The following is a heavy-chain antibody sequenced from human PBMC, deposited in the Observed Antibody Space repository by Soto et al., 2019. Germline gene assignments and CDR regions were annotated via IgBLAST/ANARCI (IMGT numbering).Heavy chain of an antibody. D-gene: IGHD3-22*01. CDR2: IKQDGSEK. CDR3: AGNLNYYDSSGYYYHYYYGMDV. V-gene: IGHV3-7*01. Sequence: PGGSLRLSCAASGFTFSSYWMSWVRQAPGKGLEWVANIKQDGSEKYYVDSVKGRFTISRDNAKNSLYLQMNSLRAEDTAVYYCAGNLNYYDSSGYYYHYYYGMDVWGQGTTVTVSS. J-gene: IGHJ6*02. CDR1: GFTFSSYW.